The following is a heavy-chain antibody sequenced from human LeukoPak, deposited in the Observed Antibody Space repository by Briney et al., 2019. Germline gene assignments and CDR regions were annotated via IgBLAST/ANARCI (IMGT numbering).Heavy chain of an antibody. CDR3: ARSGYSSATDY. V-gene: IGHV3-30*04. CDR1: GFTFSSYA. Sequence: GRSLRLSCAASGFTFSSYAMHWVRQAPGKGLEWVAVISYDGSNKYYADSVKGRFTISRDNSKNTLYLQMSSLRAEDTAVYYCARSGYSSATDYWGQGTLVTVSS. D-gene: IGHD6-19*01. CDR2: ISYDGSNK. J-gene: IGHJ4*02.